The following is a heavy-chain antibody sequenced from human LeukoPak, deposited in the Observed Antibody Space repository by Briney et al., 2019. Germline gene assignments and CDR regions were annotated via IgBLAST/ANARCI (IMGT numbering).Heavy chain of an antibody. D-gene: IGHD5-18*01. Sequence: SVKVSCKASGGTFSSYAISWVRQAPVQGLEWMGGIIPIFGTANYAQKFQGRVTITADESTSTAYMELSSLRSEDTAVYYCARDLRGGLRGYSYAYDYWGQGTLVTVSS. J-gene: IGHJ4*02. CDR3: ARDLRGGLRGYSYAYDY. CDR1: GGTFSSYA. CDR2: IIPIFGTA. V-gene: IGHV1-69*13.